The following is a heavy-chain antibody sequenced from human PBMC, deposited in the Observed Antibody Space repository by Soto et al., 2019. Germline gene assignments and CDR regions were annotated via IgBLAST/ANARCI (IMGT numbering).Heavy chain of an antibody. CDR2: ISGSGGST. Sequence: GGSLRLSCAASGFTFSSYAMSWVRQAPGKGLEWVSAISGSGGSTYYADSVKGRSTISRDNSKNTLYLQMNSLRAEDTAVYYCAKDIRFLEWFDPWGQGTQVTVSS. J-gene: IGHJ5*02. D-gene: IGHD3-3*01. CDR1: GFTFSSYA. CDR3: AKDIRFLEWFDP. V-gene: IGHV3-23*01.